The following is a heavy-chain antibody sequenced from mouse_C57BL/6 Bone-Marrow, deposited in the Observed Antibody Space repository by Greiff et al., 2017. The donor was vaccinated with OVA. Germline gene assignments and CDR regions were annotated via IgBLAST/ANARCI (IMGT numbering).Heavy chain of an antibody. CDR1: GYTFTDYN. D-gene: IGHD2-3*01. CDR3: ARSRWLPSWFAY. J-gene: IGHJ3*01. V-gene: IGHV1-22*01. CDR2: INPNNGGT. Sequence: VQLQQSGPELVKPGASVKMSCKASGYTFTDYNMHWVKQSHGKSLEWIGYINPNNGGTSYNQKFKGKATLTVNKSSSTAYMELRSLTSEDSAVYYCARSRWLPSWFAYWVQGTLVTVSA.